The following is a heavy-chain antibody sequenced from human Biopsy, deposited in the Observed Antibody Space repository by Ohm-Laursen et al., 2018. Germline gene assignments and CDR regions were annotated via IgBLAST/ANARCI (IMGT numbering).Heavy chain of an antibody. D-gene: IGHD1-26*01. CDR1: GDSFTSYA. CDR3: ARGEGSSWFDP. J-gene: IGHJ5*02. Sequence: SSVKVSCKASGDSFTSYAIGWVRQAPGQGLEWMGGIIPIPNVANYAQKFQGRITITADESTSTAYMELNSLTSDDTAVYFCARGEGSSWFDPWGHGTLVTVSS. V-gene: IGHV1-69*01. CDR2: IIPIPNVA.